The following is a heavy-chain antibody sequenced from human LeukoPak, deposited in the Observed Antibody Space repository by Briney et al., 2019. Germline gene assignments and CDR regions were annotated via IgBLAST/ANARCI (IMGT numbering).Heavy chain of an antibody. V-gene: IGHV3-11*01. CDR1: GFPFGDYY. Sequence: GGSLRLSCAASGFPFGDYYMTWIRQAPGKGLEWISYISRSGDTLYYADSVEGRFTISRDNAKNSLFLRMNSLRADDTAVYYCAREVVIFPDYYYYGMDVWGQGTTVTVSS. D-gene: IGHD2/OR15-2a*01. CDR3: AREVVIFPDYYYYGMDV. CDR2: ISRSGDTL. J-gene: IGHJ6*02.